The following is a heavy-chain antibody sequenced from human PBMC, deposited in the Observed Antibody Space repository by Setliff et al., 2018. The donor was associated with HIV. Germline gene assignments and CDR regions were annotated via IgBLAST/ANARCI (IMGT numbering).Heavy chain of an antibody. J-gene: IGHJ4*01. CDR3: AREILATIGFDY. Sequence: GESLRLSCAASGFTFNTYAMHWVRQAPGKGLEWVATISYDGSHKDFADSVKGRFTISRDNSKNTMFLQMNSLTTEDTAFYYCAREILATIGFDYWGRGTLVTVSS. D-gene: IGHD5-12*01. V-gene: IGHV3-30*04. CDR1: GFTFNTYA. CDR2: ISYDGSHK.